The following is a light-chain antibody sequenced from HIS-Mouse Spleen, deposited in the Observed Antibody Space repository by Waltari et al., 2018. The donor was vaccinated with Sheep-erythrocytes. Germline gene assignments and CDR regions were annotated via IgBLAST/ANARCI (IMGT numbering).Light chain of an antibody. CDR1: SSDVVGYNY. J-gene: IGLJ1*01. CDR2: DVS. CDR3: CSYAGSYNHV. Sequence: QSALTQPRSVSGSPGQSVTIPCTGTSSDVVGYNYVSWYQQHQGKAPKLMIYDVSKRPSGVPDRFSGSKSGNTASLTISGLQAEDEADYYCCSYAGSYNHVFATGTKVTVL. V-gene: IGLV2-11*01.